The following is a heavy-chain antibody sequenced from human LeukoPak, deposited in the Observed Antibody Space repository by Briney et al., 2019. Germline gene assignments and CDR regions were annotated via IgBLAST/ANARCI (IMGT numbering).Heavy chain of an antibody. Sequence: ASVKVSCKASAYTYTSYNINWVRQATGQGLEWMGWMNPNSGNTGYAQKFQGRVTMTRNTSIRTAYMELSNLTAEDTAGYYCTRDGSGSYYDRGWFDLWGQGTLVTVSS. CDR2: MNPNSGNT. J-gene: IGHJ5*02. CDR3: TRDGSGSYYDRGWFDL. CDR1: AYTYTSYN. V-gene: IGHV1-8*01. D-gene: IGHD3-10*01.